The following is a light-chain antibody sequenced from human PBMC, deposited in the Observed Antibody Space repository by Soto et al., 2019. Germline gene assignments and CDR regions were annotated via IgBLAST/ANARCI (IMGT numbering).Light chain of an antibody. V-gene: IGKV1D-12*01. Sequence: DIQMTESPASVSASVGEIVSINCMASQGISNWLALYQQKPGRAPKLLIYAASSLQSGVSSRFSGSGSGTDFTLTISSLQTEDFATYYCKQGNSFPFTFGPGTKVDIK. CDR1: QGISNW. CDR2: AAS. CDR3: KQGNSFPFT. J-gene: IGKJ3*01.